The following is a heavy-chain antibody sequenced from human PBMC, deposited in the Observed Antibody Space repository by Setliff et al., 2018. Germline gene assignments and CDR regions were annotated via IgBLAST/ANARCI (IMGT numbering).Heavy chain of an antibody. CDR1: EFTFNKYW. V-gene: IGHV3-7*01. Sequence: PGGTLRLSCAATEFTFNKYWMTLVRQGPGKGLEWVANIDPDGIGKYYIDSVRGRFTISRDNAQKTLYLHMNNLRAEDTAVYYCARHLPRGVQIFGVAPRFGYWGQGTLVTVSS. CDR2: IDPDGIGK. D-gene: IGHD3-3*01. CDR3: ARHLPRGVQIFGVAPRFGY. J-gene: IGHJ4*02.